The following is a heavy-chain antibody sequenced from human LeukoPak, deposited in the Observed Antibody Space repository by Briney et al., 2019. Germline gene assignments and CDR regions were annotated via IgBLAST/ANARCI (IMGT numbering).Heavy chain of an antibody. V-gene: IGHV3-21*01. CDR1: GFTFSSYS. CDR3: ARVGGSYDYYYYYMDV. Sequence: PGGSLRLSCAASGFTFSSYSMNWVRQAPGKGLEWVSSISSSSSYIYYADSVKGRFTISRDNAKNSLYLQTNSLRAEDTAVYYCARVGGSYDYYYYYMDVWGKGTTVTISS. J-gene: IGHJ6*03. CDR2: ISSSSSYI. D-gene: IGHD1-26*01.